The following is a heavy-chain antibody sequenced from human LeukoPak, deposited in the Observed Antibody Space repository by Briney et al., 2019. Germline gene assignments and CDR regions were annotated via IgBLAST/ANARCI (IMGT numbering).Heavy chain of an antibody. CDR3: AIEYRSGGSCYYDY. CDR1: GGTFSSYA. Sequence: SVKVSCKASGGTFSSYAISWVRQAPGQGLEWMGRIIPILGIANYAQKFQGRVTITADKSTSTAYMELSSLRSEDTAVYYCAIEYRSGGSCYYDYWGQGTLVTVSS. D-gene: IGHD2-15*01. CDR2: IIPILGIA. V-gene: IGHV1-69*04. J-gene: IGHJ4*02.